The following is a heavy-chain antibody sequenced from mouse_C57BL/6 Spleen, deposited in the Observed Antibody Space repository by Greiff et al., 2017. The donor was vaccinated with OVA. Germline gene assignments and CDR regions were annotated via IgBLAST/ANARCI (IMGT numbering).Heavy chain of an antibody. J-gene: IGHJ2*01. CDR3: ARHAGTGFDY. Sequence: QVQLKQPGAELVRPGTSVKLSCKASGYTFTSYWMHWVKQRPGQGLEWIGVIDPSDSYTNYNQKFKGKATLTVDTSSSTAYMQLSSLTSEDSAVYYCARHAGTGFDYWGQGTTLTVSS. D-gene: IGHD4-1*01. CDR2: IDPSDSYT. V-gene: IGHV1-59*01. CDR1: GYTFTSYW.